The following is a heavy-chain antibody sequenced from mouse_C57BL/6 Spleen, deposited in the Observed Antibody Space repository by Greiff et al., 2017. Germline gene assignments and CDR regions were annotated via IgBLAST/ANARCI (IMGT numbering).Heavy chain of an antibody. CDR3: ARHEAGTGFAY. D-gene: IGHD3-3*01. Sequence: VKVVESGAELVKPGASVKLSCKASGYTFTEYTIHWVKQRSGQGLEWIGWFYPGSGSIKYNEKFKDKATLTADKSSSTVYMELSRLTSEDAAVYFCARHEAGTGFAYWGQGTLVTVSA. CDR1: GYTFTEYT. J-gene: IGHJ3*01. V-gene: IGHV1-62-2*01. CDR2: FYPGSGSI.